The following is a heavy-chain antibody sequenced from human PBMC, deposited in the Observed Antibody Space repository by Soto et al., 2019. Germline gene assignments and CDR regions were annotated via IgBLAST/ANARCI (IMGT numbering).Heavy chain of an antibody. CDR1: GGTFSSYA. D-gene: IGHD1-1*01. CDR3: ARGKGMEENYYYYGLDI. V-gene: IGHV1-69*13. J-gene: IGHJ6*02. Sequence: SVKVSCQASGGTFSSYAISWVRQAPGQGLEWMGGIIPIFGTANYAQKFQGRVTITADESTSTAYMELSSLRSEDTAVYYCARGKGMEENYYYYGLDIWGQGTPVTVTS. CDR2: IIPIFGTA.